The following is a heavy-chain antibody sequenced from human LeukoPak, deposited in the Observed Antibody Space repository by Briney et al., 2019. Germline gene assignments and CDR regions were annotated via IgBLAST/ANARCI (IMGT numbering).Heavy chain of an antibody. CDR3: ARIWELLTAFDI. V-gene: IGHV1-2*02. Sequence: GASVKVSCKASGYTFTGYYMHWVRQAPGQGLEWMGWINPNGGGTNYAQKFQGRVTMTRDTSISTAYMELSRLRSDDTAVYYCARIWELLTAFDIWGQGTMVTVSS. D-gene: IGHD1-26*01. J-gene: IGHJ3*02. CDR2: INPNGGGT. CDR1: GYTFTGYY.